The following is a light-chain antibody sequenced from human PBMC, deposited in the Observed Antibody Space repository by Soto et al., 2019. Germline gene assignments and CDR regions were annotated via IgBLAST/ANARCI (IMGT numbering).Light chain of an antibody. Sequence: DIQMTQSPSSLSASVGDRVTITCRASQSISTYLNWYQQKPGTAPKLLISAASTLQSGVPSRFSGSGSGTDFTPTISILQPEDFATYYCQQSSNTPRTFGQGTKLEIK. CDR2: AAS. CDR3: QQSSNTPRT. V-gene: IGKV1-39*01. CDR1: QSISTY. J-gene: IGKJ2*01.